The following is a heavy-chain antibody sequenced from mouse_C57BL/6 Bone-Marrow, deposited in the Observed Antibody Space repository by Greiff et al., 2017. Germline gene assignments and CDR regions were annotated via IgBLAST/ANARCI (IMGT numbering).Heavy chain of an antibody. CDR3: ARSGGDSFAY. CDR2: INPNNGGT. Sequence: EVKVVESGPELVKPGASVKIPCKASGYTFTDYNMDWVKQSHGKSLEWIGDINPNNGGTIYNQKFKGKATLTVDKSSSTAYMERRSLTSEDTAVYYCARSGGDSFAYWGQGTLVTVSA. V-gene: IGHV1-18*01. CDR1: GYTFTDYN. J-gene: IGHJ3*01. D-gene: IGHD3-1*01.